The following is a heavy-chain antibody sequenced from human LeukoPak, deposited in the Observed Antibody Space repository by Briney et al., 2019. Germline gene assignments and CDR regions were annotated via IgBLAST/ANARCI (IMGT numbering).Heavy chain of an antibody. V-gene: IGHV3-9*01. J-gene: IGHJ6*03. Sequence: GGSLRLSCAASRFTFDDYAMHWVRQAPGKGLEWVSGISWNSGSIGYADSVKGRFTISRDNAKNSPYLQMNSLRAEDTALYYCAKDRHDYYYYMDVWGKGTTVTISS. CDR1: RFTFDDYA. CDR2: ISWNSGSI. CDR3: AKDRHDYYYYMDV. D-gene: IGHD3-3*01.